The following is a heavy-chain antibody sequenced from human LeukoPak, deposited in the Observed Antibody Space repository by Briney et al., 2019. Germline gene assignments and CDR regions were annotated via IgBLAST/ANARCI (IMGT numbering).Heavy chain of an antibody. CDR2: INTNTGNP. V-gene: IGHV7-4-1*02. J-gene: IGHJ4*02. D-gene: IGHD6-19*01. CDR3: ARDWVSSGWPRHFDY. CDR1: GYTITSYA. Sequence: ASVKVSCKASGYTITSYAMNWVRQAPGQGLEWMGWINTNTGNPTYAQGFTGRFVFSLDTSVSTAYLQISSLKAEDTAVYYCARDWVSSGWPRHFDYWGQGTLVTVSS.